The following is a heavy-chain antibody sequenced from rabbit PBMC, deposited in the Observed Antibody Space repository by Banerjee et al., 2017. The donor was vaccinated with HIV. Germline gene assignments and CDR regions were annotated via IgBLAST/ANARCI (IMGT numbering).Heavy chain of an antibody. CDR1: GFDLSNYY. Sequence: QLKETGGGLVQPGGSLTLSCKASGFDLSNYYMNWVRQAPGKGLEWIGIIYAGKGTTDYASWVNGRFTISSDNAQNTVDLQMNSLTAADTATYFCAKEDAGYAGAGHARSFNLWGQGTLVT. D-gene: IGHD4-2*01. CDR2: IYAGKGTT. J-gene: IGHJ4*01. CDR3: AKEDAGYAGAGHARSFNL. V-gene: IGHV1S7*01.